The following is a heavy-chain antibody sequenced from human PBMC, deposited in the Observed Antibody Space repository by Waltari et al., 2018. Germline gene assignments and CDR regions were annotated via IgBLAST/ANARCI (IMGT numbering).Heavy chain of an antibody. V-gene: IGHV3-21*01. J-gene: IGHJ4*02. D-gene: IGHD3-22*01. Sequence: EVPLVESGGGLVKPGGSLRLSCAASGFTFSSYSMNWVRQAPGKGLEWVSSISSSSSYIYYADSVKGRFTISRDNAKNSLYLQMNSLRAEDTAVYYCARDKSYYDSSGTLDYWGQGTLVTVSS. CDR1: GFTFSSYS. CDR2: ISSSSSYI. CDR3: ARDKSYYDSSGTLDY.